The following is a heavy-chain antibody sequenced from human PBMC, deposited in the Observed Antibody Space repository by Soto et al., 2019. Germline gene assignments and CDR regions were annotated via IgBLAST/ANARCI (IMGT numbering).Heavy chain of an antibody. J-gene: IGHJ4*02. V-gene: IGHV1-2*04. CDR3: ATSRDATSGGLDY. CDR1: GYTFTGYY. CDR2: INPSSGGT. Sequence: QVQLVQSGAEVKKPGASVKVSCKASGYTFTGYYMHWVRQAPGQGLEWMGWINPSSGGTNYAQKFQGLFTMTRDTSISTAYMELSRLSSDDTAVYYCATSRDATSGGLDYWGQGTLVTVSS. D-gene: IGHD2-15*01.